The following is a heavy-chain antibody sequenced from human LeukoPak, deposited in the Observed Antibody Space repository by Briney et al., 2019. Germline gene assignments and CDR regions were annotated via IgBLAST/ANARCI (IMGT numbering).Heavy chain of an antibody. Sequence: GGSLRLSCAASGFTFSSYAMSWVRQAPGKGLEWVSAISGSGGSTYYADSVKGRFTISRDNSKNTLYLQMNSLRAEDTAVYYCAKEGGATYYDFWSGYFYYFDYWGQGTLVTVSS. V-gene: IGHV3-23*01. J-gene: IGHJ4*02. CDR1: GFTFSSYA. CDR2: ISGSGGST. D-gene: IGHD3-3*01. CDR3: AKEGGATYYDFWSGYFYYFDY.